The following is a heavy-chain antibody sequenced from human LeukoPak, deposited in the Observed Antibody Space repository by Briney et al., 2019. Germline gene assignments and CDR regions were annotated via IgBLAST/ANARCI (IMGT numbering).Heavy chain of an antibody. CDR3: LRVETYAYYDS. D-gene: IGHD4-23*01. Sequence: GGSLKLSCAASGFTFSTHSMVWVRQAPGKGLECVSYISSSSSTIYYAASVKGRFTISRDNAENSVYLQMNSLRAEDTAVYYCLRVETYAYYDSWGPGPLVTVSS. V-gene: IGHV3-48*01. J-gene: IGHJ4*02. CDR2: ISSSSSTI. CDR1: GFTFSTHS.